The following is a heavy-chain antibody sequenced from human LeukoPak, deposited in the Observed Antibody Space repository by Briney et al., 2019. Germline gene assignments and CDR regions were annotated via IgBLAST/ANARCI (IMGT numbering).Heavy chain of an antibody. Sequence: GGSLRLSCAASGFTFSSYGMHWVRQAPGKGLEWVAVISYDGSNKYYADSVKGRFTISRDNSKNTLYLQMNSLRAEDTAVYYCAKGIYYDSSGFFDYWGQGTLVTVPS. CDR1: GFTFSSYG. CDR3: AKGIYYDSSGFFDY. D-gene: IGHD3-22*01. CDR2: ISYDGSNK. J-gene: IGHJ4*02. V-gene: IGHV3-30*18.